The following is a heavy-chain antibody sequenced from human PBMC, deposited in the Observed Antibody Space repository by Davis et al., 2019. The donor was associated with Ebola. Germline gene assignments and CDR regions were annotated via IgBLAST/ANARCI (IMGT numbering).Heavy chain of an antibody. J-gene: IGHJ4*02. CDR3: AREGWELFDY. Sequence: GESLKISCAASGFTFSSYNMNWVRQAPGEGLEWVSYISTGSSTIYYADSVKGRFTISRDNAKNSLYLQMNSLRDEDTAVYYCAREGWELFDYWGQGTLVTVSS. CDR2: ISTGSSTI. CDR1: GFTFSSYN. D-gene: IGHD1-26*01. V-gene: IGHV3-48*02.